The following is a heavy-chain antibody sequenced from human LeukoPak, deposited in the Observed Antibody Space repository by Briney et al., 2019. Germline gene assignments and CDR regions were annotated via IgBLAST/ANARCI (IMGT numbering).Heavy chain of an antibody. CDR1: GFTFSSYA. CDR2: ISGSGGST. J-gene: IGHJ5*02. V-gene: IGHV3-23*01. D-gene: IGHD6-6*01. Sequence: GGSLRLSCAASGFTFSSYAMSWVRQAPGKGLEWVSAISGSGGSTYYADSVKGRFTISRDNSKNTLYLQMNSLRAEDTAVYYRAKLGASSSHNWFDPWGQGTLVTVSS. CDR3: AKLGASSSHNWFDP.